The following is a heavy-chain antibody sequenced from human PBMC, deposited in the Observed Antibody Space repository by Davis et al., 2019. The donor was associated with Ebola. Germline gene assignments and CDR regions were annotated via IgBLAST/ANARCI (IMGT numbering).Heavy chain of an antibody. V-gene: IGHV7-4-1*02. CDR1: GYTFTSYA. J-gene: IGHJ4*02. CDR3: AGHRMGAIGRGLDY. Sequence: ASVKVSCKASGYTFTSYAINWVRQAPGQGLEWMGWINTNTGNPTYAQAFTGRFVFSLDTSVNTAYLQISSLEAEDTAVYDCAGHRMGAIGRGLDYWGQGTLVSVSS. D-gene: IGHD1-26*01. CDR2: INTNTGNP.